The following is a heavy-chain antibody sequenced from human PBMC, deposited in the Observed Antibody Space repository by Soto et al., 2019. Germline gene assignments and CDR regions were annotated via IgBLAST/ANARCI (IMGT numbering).Heavy chain of an antibody. CDR3: ARENIAAAGTEVHWFDP. D-gene: IGHD6-13*01. CDR2: IYYSGST. V-gene: IGHV4-39*07. Sequence: TSETLSLTCTVSGGSISSISYYWGWIRQPPGKGLEWIGSIYYSGSTNYNPSLKSRVTISVDTSKNQFSLKLSSVTAADTAVYYCARENIAAAGTEVHWFDPWGQGTLVTVSS. CDR1: GGSISSISYY. J-gene: IGHJ5*02.